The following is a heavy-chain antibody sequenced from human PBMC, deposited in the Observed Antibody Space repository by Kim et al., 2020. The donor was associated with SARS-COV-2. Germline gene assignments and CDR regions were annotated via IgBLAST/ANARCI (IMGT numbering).Heavy chain of an antibody. CDR3: AKDGDYSSCPGIDV. CDR1: GFSFSTCS. J-gene: IGHJ4*01. V-gene: IGHV3-23*01. D-gene: IGHD3-10*01. CDR2: ISATGGGT. Sequence: GGSLRLSCGASGFSFSTCSMTWVRQAPGKGLEWVSTISATGGGTYYADSVKGRFTISRDNADNTLFLQMKSLRADDTAEYYCAKDGDYSSCPGIDVWGQGTRVTVSS.